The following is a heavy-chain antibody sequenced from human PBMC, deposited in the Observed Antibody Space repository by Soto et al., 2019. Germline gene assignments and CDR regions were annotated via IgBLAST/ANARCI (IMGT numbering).Heavy chain of an antibody. Sequence: SLRLSCAASGFTFSSYGMHWVRQAPGKGLEWVAVIWYDGSNKYYADSVKGRFTISRDNSKNTLYLQMNSLRAEDTAVYYCARGSPAIKIVVEDFDYWGQGTLVTVSS. CDR2: IWYDGSNK. CDR1: GFTFSSYG. CDR3: ARGSPAIKIVVEDFDY. V-gene: IGHV3-33*01. D-gene: IGHD3-22*01. J-gene: IGHJ4*02.